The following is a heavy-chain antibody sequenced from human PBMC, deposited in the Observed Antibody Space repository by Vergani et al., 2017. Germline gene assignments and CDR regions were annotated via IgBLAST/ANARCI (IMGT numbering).Heavy chain of an antibody. CDR2: LSSSSSYT. V-gene: IGHV3-11*06. D-gene: IGHD6-13*01. J-gene: IGHJ2*01. Sequence: QVQLVESGGGLVKPGGSLRLSCAASGFTFSDYYMSWIRQAPGKGLEWVSYLSSSSSYTNYADSVKGRFTISRDNAKNALYLQMNSLRAEDTAVYYCAGGVIAAAGPPATDWYFDLWGRGTLVTVSS. CDR3: AGGVIAAAGPPATDWYFDL. CDR1: GFTFSDYY.